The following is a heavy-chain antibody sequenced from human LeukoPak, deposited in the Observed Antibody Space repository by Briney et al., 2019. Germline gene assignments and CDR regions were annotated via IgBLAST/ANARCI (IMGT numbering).Heavy chain of an antibody. CDR1: GGSISSSSYY. V-gene: IGHV4-39*01. CDR2: IYYSGST. D-gene: IGHD5-18*01. CDR3: ARQVGYSYGRFDY. J-gene: IGHJ4*02. Sequence: SETLSLTCTVSGGSISSSSYYWGWIRQPPGKGLEWIGSIYYSGSTYYSLSLKSRLTISVDTSKNQFSLKLSSVSAADTAVHYCARQVGYSYGRFDYWGQGTLVTVSS.